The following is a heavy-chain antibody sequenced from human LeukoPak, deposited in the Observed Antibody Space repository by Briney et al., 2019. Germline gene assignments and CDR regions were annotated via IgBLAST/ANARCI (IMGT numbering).Heavy chain of an antibody. CDR3: ASQGGGLRLGELSGNWFDP. D-gene: IGHD3-16*02. CDR1: GGSISSGGYY. CDR2: IYHSGST. Sequence: PSQTLSLTCTVSGGSISSGGYYWSWIRQPPGKGLEWIGYIYHSGSTYYNPSLKSRVTISVDRSKNQFSLKLSSVTAADTAVYYCASQGGGLRLGELSGNWFDPWGQGTLVTVSS. J-gene: IGHJ5*02. V-gene: IGHV4-30-2*01.